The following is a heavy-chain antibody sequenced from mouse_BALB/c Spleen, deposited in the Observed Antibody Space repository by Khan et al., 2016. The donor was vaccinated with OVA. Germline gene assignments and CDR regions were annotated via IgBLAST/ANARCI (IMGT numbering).Heavy chain of an antibody. CDR2: ISTNYGDA. D-gene: IGHD1-1*02. CDR3: VGGGKFAY. Sequence: QVQLQQSGAELVRPGVSVKISCKASGYTFTDYAMHWVKQRHAKSIEWIGVISTNYGDADYNQKFQGKASMTVDRSSSTVYMELARLTSADSAIYDCVGGGKFAYWGQGTLVTVSA. CDR1: GYTFTDYA. J-gene: IGHJ3*01. V-gene: IGHV1S137*01.